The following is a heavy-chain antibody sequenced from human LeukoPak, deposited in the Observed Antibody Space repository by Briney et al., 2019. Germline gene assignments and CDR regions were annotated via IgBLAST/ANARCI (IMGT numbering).Heavy chain of an antibody. V-gene: IGHV3-33*01. CDR2: IWYDGSNK. Sequence: GGSLRLSCAASGFTFSTYSMQWVRQAPGKGLEWVALIWYDGSNKYYADSVKGRFTISRDNAKNSLYLQMNSLRAEDTAVYYCARARIITGIAVASLDYWGQGTLVTVSS. D-gene: IGHD6-19*01. CDR3: ARARIITGIAVASLDY. J-gene: IGHJ4*02. CDR1: GFTFSTYS.